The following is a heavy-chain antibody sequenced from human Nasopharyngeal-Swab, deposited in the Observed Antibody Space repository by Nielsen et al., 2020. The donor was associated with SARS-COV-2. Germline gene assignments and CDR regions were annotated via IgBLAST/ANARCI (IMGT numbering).Heavy chain of an antibody. V-gene: IGHV3-23*01. J-gene: IGHJ4*02. CDR2: LSAPGNP. Sequence: GESLKISCAASGITFNNYAMSWVRQGPGKGLEWVSALSAPGNPYYADSVKGRFTISRDNARNSLFLQMDSLRVEDTAIYYCAGNHDNTFWGQGNLVAVS. D-gene: IGHD3-22*01. CDR3: AGNHDNTF. CDR1: GITFNNYA.